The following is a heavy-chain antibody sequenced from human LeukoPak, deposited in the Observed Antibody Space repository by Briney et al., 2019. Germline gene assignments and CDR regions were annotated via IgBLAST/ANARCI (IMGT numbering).Heavy chain of an antibody. CDR2: IYSGGST. CDR3: ARVGLFSSRDGMDV. V-gene: IGHV3-53*01. CDR1: GFTVSSNY. J-gene: IGHJ6*02. D-gene: IGHD6-13*01. Sequence: PGGSLRLSCAAAGFTVSSNYMSWVRQAPGKGLEWGSVIYSGGSTYYADSVKGRFTITRDNSKNTLYLQMNSLRAEDTAVYYCARVGLFSSRDGMDVWGQGTTVTVSS.